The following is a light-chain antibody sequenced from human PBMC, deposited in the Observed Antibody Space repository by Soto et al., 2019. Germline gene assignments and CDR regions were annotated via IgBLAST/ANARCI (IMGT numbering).Light chain of an antibody. CDR3: SSYTSSSPPYVV. CDR2: EVS. Sequence: QSALTQHASVSGSPGQSITISCTGTSSDVGGYNYVSWYQQHPGKAPKLMIYEVSNRPSGVSNRFSGSKSGNTASLTISGLQAEDEADYYCSSYTSSSPPYVVFGGGTKLTVL. V-gene: IGLV2-14*01. J-gene: IGLJ2*01. CDR1: SSDVGGYNY.